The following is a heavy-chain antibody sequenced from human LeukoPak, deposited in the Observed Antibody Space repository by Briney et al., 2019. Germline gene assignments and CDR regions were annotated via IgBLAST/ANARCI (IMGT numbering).Heavy chain of an antibody. Sequence: ASVKVSCKASGYTFTSYDINWVRQATGQGLEWMGWMNPNSGNTGYAQKFQGRVPMTRNTSISTAYMELSSLRSEDTAVYYCARGPGPAAIFPMYYYYGMDVWGQGTTVTVSS. J-gene: IGHJ6*02. CDR2: MNPNSGNT. CDR1: GYTFTSYD. D-gene: IGHD2-2*02. V-gene: IGHV1-8*01. CDR3: ARGPGPAAIFPMYYYYGMDV.